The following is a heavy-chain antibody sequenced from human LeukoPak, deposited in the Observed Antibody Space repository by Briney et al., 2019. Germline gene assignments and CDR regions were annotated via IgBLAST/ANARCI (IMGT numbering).Heavy chain of an antibody. V-gene: IGHV1-18*01. CDR3: ATLSDYRGSRPFDI. CDR2: ISGYNGNT. CDR1: GYTFTSYG. Sequence: ASVKVSCKASGYTFTSYGISWVRQAPGQGLEWMGWISGYNGNTNYAQKLRGRVTMTTDTSTSTAFMELRSLTSDDTAVYYCATLSDYRGSRPFDIWGQGTMVTVSS. D-gene: IGHD4-23*01. J-gene: IGHJ3*02.